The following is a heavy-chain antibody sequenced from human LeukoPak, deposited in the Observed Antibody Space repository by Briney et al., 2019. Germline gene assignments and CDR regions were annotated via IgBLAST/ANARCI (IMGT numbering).Heavy chain of an antibody. D-gene: IGHD6-19*01. CDR1: GGTFSSYA. CDR2: IIPIFGTA. CDR3: AEGHLAGYSSGWLDY. J-gene: IGHJ4*02. Sequence: ASVKVSCKASGGTFSSYAISWVRQAPGQGPEWMGRIIPIFGTANYAQKFQGRVTITTDESTSAAYMELSSLRSEDTAVYYCAEGHLAGYSSGWLDYWGQGTLVTVSS. V-gene: IGHV1-69*05.